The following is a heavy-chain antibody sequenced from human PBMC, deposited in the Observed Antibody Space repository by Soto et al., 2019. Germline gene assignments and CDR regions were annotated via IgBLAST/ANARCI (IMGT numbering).Heavy chain of an antibody. D-gene: IGHD5-18*01. CDR2: IYYSGST. CDR1: GGSIGSSSYY. V-gene: IGHV4-39*01. Sequence: SETLSLTCTVSGGSIGSSSYYWGWIRQPPGKGLEWIGSIYYSGSTYYNPSLKSRVTISVDTSKNQFSLKLSSVTAADTAVYYCARLGYLDDYWGQGTLVTVSS. J-gene: IGHJ4*02. CDR3: ARLGYLDDY.